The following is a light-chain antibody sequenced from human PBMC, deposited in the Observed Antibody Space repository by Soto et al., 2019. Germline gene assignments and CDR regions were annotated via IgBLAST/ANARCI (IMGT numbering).Light chain of an antibody. CDR1: QSISTW. CDR3: QQYGRPCT. CDR2: DAN. V-gene: IGKV1-5*01. Sequence: DIQMCQSPSTPSPSVEDGVTITFRARQSISTWLAWYQQKPGKATKLLISDANRLESGVPSRFSGSGSGTVFTLTISRLEPEDFAVYCWQQYGRPCTFGEGTKVDIK. J-gene: IGKJ4*02.